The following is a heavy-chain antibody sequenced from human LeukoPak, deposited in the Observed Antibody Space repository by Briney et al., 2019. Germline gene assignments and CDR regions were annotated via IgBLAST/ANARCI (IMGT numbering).Heavy chain of an antibody. CDR3: ARVRELDSAVVIGYYFDY. D-gene: IGHD3-22*01. CDR1: GYTFTSYG. J-gene: IGHJ4*02. Sequence: ASVKVSCKASGYTFTSYGISWVRQAPGQGLEWMGWINTNTGNPTYAQGFTGRFVFSLDTSVSTAYLQISSLKAEDTAVYYCARVRELDSAVVIGYYFDYWGQGTLVTVSS. CDR2: INTNTGNP. V-gene: IGHV7-4-1*02.